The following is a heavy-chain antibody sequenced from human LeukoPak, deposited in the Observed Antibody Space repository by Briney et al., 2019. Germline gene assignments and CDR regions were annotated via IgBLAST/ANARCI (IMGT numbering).Heavy chain of an antibody. CDR2: IYYSGST. CDR3: AGGYYYMDV. Sequence: SETLSLTCAVYGGSFSGYYWSWIRQPPGKGLEWIGYIYYSGSTNYNPSLKSRVTISVDTSKNQFSQKLSSVTAADTAVYYCAGGYYYMDVWGKGTTVTVSS. CDR1: GGSFSGYY. V-gene: IGHV4-59*01. J-gene: IGHJ6*03.